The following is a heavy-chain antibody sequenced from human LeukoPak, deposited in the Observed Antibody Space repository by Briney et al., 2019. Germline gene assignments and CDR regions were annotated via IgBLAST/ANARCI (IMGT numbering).Heavy chain of an antibody. CDR1: GGSISSYY. CDR3: ARDTTMPHAFDI. V-gene: IGHV4-59*01. J-gene: IGHJ3*02. Sequence: SETLSLTCTVSGGSISSYYWSWIRQPPGKGLEWIGYICYSGSTNYNPSLKSRVTISVDTSKNQFSLKLSSVTAADTAVYYCARDTTMPHAFDIWGQGTMVTVSS. CDR2: ICYSGST. D-gene: IGHD5-24*01.